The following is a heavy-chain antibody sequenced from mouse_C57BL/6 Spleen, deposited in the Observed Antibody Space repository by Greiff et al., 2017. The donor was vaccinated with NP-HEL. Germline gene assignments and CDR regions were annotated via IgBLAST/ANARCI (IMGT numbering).Heavy chain of an antibody. CDR2: IDPSDSYT. D-gene: IGHD3-1*01. V-gene: IGHV1-50*01. CDR3: ARSPNRGLYAMDY. Sequence: QVQLQQPGAELVKPGASVKLSCKASGYTFTSYWMQWVKQRPGQGLEWIGEIDPSDSYTNYNQKFKGKATLTVDTSSSTAYMQLSSLTSEDSAVYYCARSPNRGLYAMDYWGQGTSVTVSS. CDR1: GYTFTSYW. J-gene: IGHJ4*01.